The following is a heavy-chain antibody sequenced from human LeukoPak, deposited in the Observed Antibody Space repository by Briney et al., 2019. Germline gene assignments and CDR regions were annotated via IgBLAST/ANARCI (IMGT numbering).Heavy chain of an antibody. J-gene: IGHJ4*02. Sequence: SETLSLTCTVSGGSVSYYYWSWIRQPPGKGLEWIGYIYNSGGTNYNPSLKSRLSMSVDTSKNLFSLKLTSVTAADTAVYYCVKYSGSYGSDYFDYWGQGTLVTVSS. V-gene: IGHV4-59*02. CDR3: VKYSGSYGSDYFDY. CDR2: IYNSGGT. CDR1: GGSVSYYY. D-gene: IGHD1-26*01.